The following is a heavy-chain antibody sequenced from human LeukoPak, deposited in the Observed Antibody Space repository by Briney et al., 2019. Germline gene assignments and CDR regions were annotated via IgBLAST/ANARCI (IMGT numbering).Heavy chain of an antibody. V-gene: IGHV4-34*01. D-gene: IGHD3-10*01. CDR1: GGSFSGYY. J-gene: IGHJ4*02. CDR3: ARVRITMVRGVNPPDY. Sequence: SETLSLTCAVYGGSFSGYYWSWIRQPPGKGLEWIGEINHSGSTNYNPSLKSRVTISVDTSKNQFSLKLSSATAADTAVYYCARVRITMVRGVNPPDYWGQGTLVIVSS. CDR2: INHSGST.